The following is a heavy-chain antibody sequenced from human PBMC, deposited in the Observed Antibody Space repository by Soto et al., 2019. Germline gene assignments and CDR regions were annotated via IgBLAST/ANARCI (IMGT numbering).Heavy chain of an antibody. CDR1: GYPFTGYY. Sequence: ASVKVSCKASGYPFTGYYMHWVRQAPGQGLEWMGWINPNSGGTNYAQKFQGRVTMTRDTSISTAYMELSRLRSDDTAVYYCARAGGTIFGVPASNYGLDYYYYYGMDVWGQGTTVTV. V-gene: IGHV1-2*02. D-gene: IGHD3-3*01. CDR2: INPNSGGT. CDR3: ARAGGTIFGVPASNYGLDYYYYYGMDV. J-gene: IGHJ6*02.